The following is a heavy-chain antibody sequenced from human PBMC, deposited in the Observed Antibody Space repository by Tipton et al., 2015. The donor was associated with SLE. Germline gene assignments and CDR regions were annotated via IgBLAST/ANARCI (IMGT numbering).Heavy chain of an antibody. CDR1: GGSISGYY. CDR3: ARRPDWGSEVRIPFDY. CDR2: IYHSGST. Sequence: TLSLTCTVSGGSISGYYWSWIRQPPGKGLEWIGYIYHSGSTNYNPSLKSRLTISVDTSKNQFSLKLSSVTAADTAVYYCARRPDWGSEVRIPFDYWGQGTLVTVSS. J-gene: IGHJ4*02. D-gene: IGHD7-27*01. V-gene: IGHV4-59*12.